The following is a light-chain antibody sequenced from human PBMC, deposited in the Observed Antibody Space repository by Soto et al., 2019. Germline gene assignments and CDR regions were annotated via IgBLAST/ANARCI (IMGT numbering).Light chain of an antibody. CDR3: QQHFSPLWT. V-gene: IGKV1-39*01. CDR2: AAS. Sequence: DIQMTQSPSSLSASVGDRVTITCRASQSISTYLNWYQQKPGKVPKLLIYAASSLQSGVPSRFSGSGSGTDFTLTISGLQAEDVAVYYCQQHFSPLWTFGQGTKVEIK. J-gene: IGKJ1*01. CDR1: QSISTY.